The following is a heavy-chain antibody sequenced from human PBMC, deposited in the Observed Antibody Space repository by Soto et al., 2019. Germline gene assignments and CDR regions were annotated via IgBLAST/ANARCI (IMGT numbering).Heavy chain of an antibody. CDR2: ISGSGGST. V-gene: IGHV3-23*01. CDR1: GFTFSSYA. Sequence: GGSLRLSCAASGFTFSSYAMSWVRQAPGKGLEWVSAISGSGGSTYYADSVKGRFTISRDNSKNTLYLQMNSLRAEDTAVYYCAKFLAIFGELYKKAFDYWGQGTLVTVSS. CDR3: AKFLAIFGELYKKAFDY. J-gene: IGHJ4*02. D-gene: IGHD3-10*01.